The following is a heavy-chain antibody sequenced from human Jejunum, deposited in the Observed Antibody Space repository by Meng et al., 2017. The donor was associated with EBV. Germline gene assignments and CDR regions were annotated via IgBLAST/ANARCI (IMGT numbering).Heavy chain of an antibody. CDR3: AGLRYSGYDRAFDY. D-gene: IGHD5-12*01. CDR2: IYYSGST. V-gene: IGHV4-61*01. Sequence: KLAESGAGSVKPSETLSLPCTVSGGSVNSGNVYWSWIRQPPGKGLEWIGYIYYSGSTNYIPSLKSRVTISLDTSKNQFSLKLSSVTAADTAVYYCAGLRYSGYDRAFDYWGQGALVTVSS. CDR1: GGSVNSGNVY. J-gene: IGHJ4*02.